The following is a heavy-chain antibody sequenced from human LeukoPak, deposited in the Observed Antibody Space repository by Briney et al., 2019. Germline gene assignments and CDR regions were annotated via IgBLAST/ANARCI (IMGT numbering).Heavy chain of an antibody. D-gene: IGHD3-10*01. CDR1: GGSFSGYS. V-gene: IGHV4-34*01. J-gene: IGHJ5*02. CDR3: ARGSIELPFDP. Sequence: SETLSLTCTVYGGSFSGYSWSWIRQPPGKGLEWIGKINHSGINYYNPSLKSRITISVDTSKNQLSLKLTSVTAADTAVYYCARGSIELPFDPWGQGTLVIVSS. CDR2: INHSGIN.